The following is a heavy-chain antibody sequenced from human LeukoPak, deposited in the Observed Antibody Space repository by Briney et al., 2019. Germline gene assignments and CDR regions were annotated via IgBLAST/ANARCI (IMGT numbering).Heavy chain of an antibody. CDR1: GFTFSSYW. J-gene: IGHJ4*02. CDR3: ARGDLGPRAFDY. V-gene: IGHV4-34*01. CDR2: INHSGST. Sequence: GSLRLSCAASGFTFSSYWMSWVRQAPGKGLEWIGEINHSGSTNYNPSLKSRVTISVDTSKNQFSLKLSSVAAADTAVYYCARGDLGPRAFDYRGQGTLVTVSS.